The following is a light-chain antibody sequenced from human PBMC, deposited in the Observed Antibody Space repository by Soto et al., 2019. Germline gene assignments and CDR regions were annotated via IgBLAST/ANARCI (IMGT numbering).Light chain of an antibody. CDR1: QSIGNN. J-gene: IGKJ5*01. CDR2: GAS. CDR3: QQYSKRPPKT. V-gene: IGKV3-15*01. Sequence: EIVMTQSPATLSVSPGERATLSCRASQSIGNNLAWYQQKTGQAPRLLIYGASTRATGIPGRFSGSGSETEFTLTISSLQSEDFAVYYCQQYSKRPPKTFGQGTRLDI.